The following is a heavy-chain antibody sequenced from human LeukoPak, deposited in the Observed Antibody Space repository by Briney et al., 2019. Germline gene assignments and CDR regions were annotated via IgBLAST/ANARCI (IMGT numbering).Heavy chain of an antibody. D-gene: IGHD3-22*01. CDR2: VSASGDKT. J-gene: IGHJ4*02. V-gene: IGHV3-23*01. CDR1: GFSFSVYT. CDR3: ARDIHDSSGYYYDY. Sequence: GGSLRLSCVASGFSFSVYTMSWVRQAPGKGLEWISVVSASGDKTYYADSVKGRFTVSRDNSKDTLYLHMNSLRAEDTALYYCARDIHDSSGYYYDYWGQGTLVTVSS.